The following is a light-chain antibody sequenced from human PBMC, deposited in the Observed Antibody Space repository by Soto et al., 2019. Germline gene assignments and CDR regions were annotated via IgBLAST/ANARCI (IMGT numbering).Light chain of an antibody. J-gene: IGLJ3*02. Sequence: QPVLTQPPSASGTPGQRVPISCSGSSSNIGTNYVYWYQQLPGTAPKLLIYTNNLRPSGVPDRFSGSISGTSASLAISGLRSEDEADYYCAAWDDSLSGWVFGGGTKLTV. CDR2: TNN. CDR1: SSNIGTNY. V-gene: IGLV1-47*02. CDR3: AAWDDSLSGWV.